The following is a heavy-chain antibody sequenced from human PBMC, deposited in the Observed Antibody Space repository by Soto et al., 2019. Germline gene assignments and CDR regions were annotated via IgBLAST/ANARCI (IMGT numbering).Heavy chain of an antibody. CDR1: GFGFNNYN. CDR3: TRGAVATTFDY. J-gene: IGHJ4*02. CDR2: ISSSGSAT. Sequence: PGGSLRLSCAASGFGFNNYNMNWVRQAPEKGLEWVSSISSSGSATYYADSVKGRFTISRDNAKDSLYLQMNSLRTEDAAVYYCTRGAVATTFDYWGLGTRVTVSS. D-gene: IGHD6-19*01. V-gene: IGHV3-21*01.